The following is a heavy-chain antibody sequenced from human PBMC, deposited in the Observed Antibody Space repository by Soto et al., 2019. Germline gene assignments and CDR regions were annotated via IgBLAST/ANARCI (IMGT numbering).Heavy chain of an antibody. CDR2: IIPIFGTA. Sequence: GASVKVSCKASEGTFSSYAISWVRQAPGQGLEWMGGIIPIFGTANYAQKFQGRVTITADESTSTAYMELSSLRSEDTAVYYCARGALPAAILYYYYGMDVWGQGTTVTVSS. CDR3: ARGALPAAILYYYYGMDV. J-gene: IGHJ6*02. V-gene: IGHV1-69*13. CDR1: EGTFSSYA. D-gene: IGHD2-2*02.